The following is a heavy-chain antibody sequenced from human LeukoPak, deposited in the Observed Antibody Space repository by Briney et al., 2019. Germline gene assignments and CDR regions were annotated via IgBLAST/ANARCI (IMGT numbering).Heavy chain of an antibody. Sequence: GGSLRLSCAASGFTFSSYSMNWVRQAPGKGLEWVSYISSSSSTIYYADSVKGRFTISRDNSKNTLYLQMNSLRAEDTAVYYCAKDEEYYDSSGYPLYYFDYWGQGTLVTVSS. D-gene: IGHD3-22*01. CDR3: AKDEEYYDSSGYPLYYFDY. V-gene: IGHV3-48*01. CDR2: ISSSSSTI. CDR1: GFTFSSYS. J-gene: IGHJ4*02.